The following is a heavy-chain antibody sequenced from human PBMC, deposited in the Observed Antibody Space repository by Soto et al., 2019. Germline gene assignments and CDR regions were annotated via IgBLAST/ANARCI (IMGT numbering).Heavy chain of an antibody. CDR1: GFTFSSYW. CDR3: ARGSIAAVCYYYYGMDV. J-gene: IGHJ6*02. CDR2: INSDGSST. D-gene: IGHD6-13*01. V-gene: IGHV3-74*01. Sequence: EVQLVESGGGLVQPGGSLRLSCAASGFTFSSYWMHWVRQAPGKGLVWVSRINSDGSSTSYADSVKGRFTISRDNAKNTLYLKMNSLRAEDTAVYYCARGSIAAVCYYYYGMDVWGQGTTVTVSS.